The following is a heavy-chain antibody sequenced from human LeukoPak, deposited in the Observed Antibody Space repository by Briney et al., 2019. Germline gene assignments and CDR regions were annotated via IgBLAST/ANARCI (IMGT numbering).Heavy chain of an antibody. Sequence: GGSLRLSCAASAFTFSNFALSWVRQAPGKGLEWVSTISGNGGSTYYADSVKGRFTISRDNSKNTLYLQMTSLRAEDTALYYCAKEGGRYYPYFDSWGQGTLVTVSS. CDR1: AFTFSNFA. CDR2: ISGNGGST. CDR3: AKEGGRYYPYFDS. V-gene: IGHV3-23*01. J-gene: IGHJ4*02. D-gene: IGHD1-26*01.